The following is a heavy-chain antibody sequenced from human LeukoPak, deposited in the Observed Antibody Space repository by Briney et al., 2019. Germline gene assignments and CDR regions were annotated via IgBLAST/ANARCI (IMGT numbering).Heavy chain of an antibody. J-gene: IGHJ4*02. V-gene: IGHV4-59*01. Sequence: SETLSLTCTVSGGSISTYYWSWIRQPPGKGLEWIGNIYYSGSTTYNPSLKSRVTISVDTSKNQSSLKMSSVTAADTAVYYCARTGGSGSSFDYWGQGTLVTVSS. CDR2: IYYSGST. CDR1: GGSISTYY. D-gene: IGHD3-10*01. CDR3: ARTGGSGSSFDY.